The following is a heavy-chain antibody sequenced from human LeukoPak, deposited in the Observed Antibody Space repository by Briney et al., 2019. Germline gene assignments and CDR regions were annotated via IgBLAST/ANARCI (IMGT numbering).Heavy chain of an antibody. Sequence: GESLKISCKGSGYSFPNYWIGWVRQMPGKGLEWMGIIYPGDSHTIYSPPFHGQITISADKSISTAYLQWTSLKASDTAMYYCARRPAGTRTFDYWGQGALVTVSS. CDR1: GYSFPNYW. D-gene: IGHD1-7*01. V-gene: IGHV5-51*01. CDR3: ARRPAGTRTFDY. J-gene: IGHJ4*02. CDR2: IYPGDSHT.